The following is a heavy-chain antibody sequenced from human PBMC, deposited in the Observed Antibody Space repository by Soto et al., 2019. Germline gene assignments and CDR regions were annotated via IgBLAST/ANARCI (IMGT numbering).Heavy chain of an antibody. J-gene: IGHJ6*02. D-gene: IGHD3-22*01. CDR1: GFTFTSSA. V-gene: IGHV1-58*01. Sequence: ASVKVSCKASGFTFTSSAVQWVRQARGQRLEWIGWIVVGSGNTNYAQKFQERVTITRDMSTSTAYMELSSLRSEDTAVYYYDSSGYYYSNYYYGMDVWGQGTTVTVSS. CDR3: DSSGYYYSNYYYGMDV. CDR2: IVVGSGNT.